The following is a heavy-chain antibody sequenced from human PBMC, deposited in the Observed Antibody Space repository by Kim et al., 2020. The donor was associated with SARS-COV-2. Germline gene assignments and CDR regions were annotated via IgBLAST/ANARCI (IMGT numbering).Heavy chain of an antibody. CDR1: GYSFTSYW. CDR2: IYPGDSDT. V-gene: IGHV5-51*01. D-gene: IGHD2-2*02. J-gene: IGHJ4*02. CDR3: ARFYCSSTSCYIAWLDY. Sequence: GESLKISCKGSGYSFTSYWIGWVRQMPGKGLEWMGIIYPGDSDTRYSPSFQGQVTISADKSISTAYLQWSSLKASDTAMYYCARFYCSSTSCYIAWLDYWGQGTLVTVSS.